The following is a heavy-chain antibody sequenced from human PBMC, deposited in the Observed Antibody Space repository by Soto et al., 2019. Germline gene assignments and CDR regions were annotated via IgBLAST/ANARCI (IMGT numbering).Heavy chain of an antibody. CDR2: IYYTGST. CDR1: GGPISNSNYY. D-gene: IGHD3-22*01. Sequence: SDALSLNCKDSGGPISNSNYYWGLIRQPPGKGLVWIGCIYYTGSTYYNPSLKSRVTISVDTSKNQFSLKLDSVTATDTAVYFCERHSIWLLLSDYWGQG. V-gene: IGHV4-39*01. CDR3: ERHSIWLLLSDY. J-gene: IGHJ4*02.